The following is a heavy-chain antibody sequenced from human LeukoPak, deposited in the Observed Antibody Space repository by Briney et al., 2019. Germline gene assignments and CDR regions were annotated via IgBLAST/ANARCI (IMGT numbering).Heavy chain of an antibody. CDR2: IKPDGSGK. V-gene: IGHV3-7*01. J-gene: IGHJ4*02. D-gene: IGHD6-13*01. Sequence: RGSLRLSCAASGLTFSSYWMSWVRQAPGEGPEWVANIKPDGSGKYYVDSVKGRFTISRDNAENSLFLHMNSLRAEDTAVYYCARCAVAAAGDYWGRGTLVTVSS. CDR3: ARCAVAAAGDY. CDR1: GLTFSSYW.